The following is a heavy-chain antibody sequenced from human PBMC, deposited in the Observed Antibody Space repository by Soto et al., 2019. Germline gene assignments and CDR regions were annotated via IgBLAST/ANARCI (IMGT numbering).Heavy chain of an antibody. D-gene: IGHD3-16*01. Sequence: SETLSLTCTVSGGSISSSDYSWGWVRQPPGKGLEWVGTIYYSGNTYYNPSLKSRVTISVDTSKNHFSLKLSSVTAADTAVYYCARHNGPLYVGYYYDMDVWGQGTTVTVSS. CDR3: ARHNGPLYVGYYYDMDV. CDR2: IYYSGNT. J-gene: IGHJ6*02. V-gene: IGHV4-39*01. CDR1: GGSISSSDYS.